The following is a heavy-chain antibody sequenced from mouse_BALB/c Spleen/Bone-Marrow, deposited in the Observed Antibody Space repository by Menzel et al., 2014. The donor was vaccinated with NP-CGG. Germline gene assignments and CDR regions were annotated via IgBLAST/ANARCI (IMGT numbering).Heavy chain of an antibody. CDR1: GFTFSSCA. V-gene: IGHV5-6-5*01. CDR2: ISSGGST. D-gene: IGHD1-1*01. J-gene: IGHJ3*01. CDR3: ARWYYGSGFAY. Sequence: EVNVVESGGGLVKPGGSLKLSCAASGFTFSSCAMSWVRQTPEKRLEWVASISSGGSTYYPDSVKGRFTISRDNARNILYLQMSSLRSEDTAMYYCARWYYGSGFAYWGQGTLVTVSA.